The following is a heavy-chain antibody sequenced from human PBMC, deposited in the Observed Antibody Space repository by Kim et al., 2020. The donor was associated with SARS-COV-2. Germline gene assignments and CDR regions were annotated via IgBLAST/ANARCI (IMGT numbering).Heavy chain of an antibody. D-gene: IGHD4-17*01. V-gene: IGHV1-69*04. Sequence: AQKFQGRVTITADNSTSTAYMELSSLRSEDTAVYYCAREGDYGGNAPFDYWGQGTLVTVSS. J-gene: IGHJ4*02. CDR3: AREGDYGGNAPFDY.